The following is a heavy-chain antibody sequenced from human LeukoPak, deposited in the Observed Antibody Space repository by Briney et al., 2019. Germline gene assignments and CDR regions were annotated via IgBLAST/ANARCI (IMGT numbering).Heavy chain of an antibody. CDR2: IYYSGST. CDR1: GGSISSSSYY. Sequence: SETLSLTCTVSGGSISSSSYYWGWIRQPPGKGLEWIGSIYYSGSTYYNPSLKSRVTISVDTSKNQFSLKLSSVTAADTAVYYCARGHGGDSSSSGYYFDYWGQGTLVTVSS. CDR3: ARGHGGDSSSSGYYFDY. V-gene: IGHV4-39*01. D-gene: IGHD6-6*01. J-gene: IGHJ4*02.